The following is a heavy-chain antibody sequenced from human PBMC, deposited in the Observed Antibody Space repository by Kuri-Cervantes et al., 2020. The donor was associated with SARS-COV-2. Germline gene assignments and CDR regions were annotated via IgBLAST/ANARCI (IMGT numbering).Heavy chain of an antibody. V-gene: IGHV1-18*04. D-gene: IGHD3-10*01. CDR1: GYTFTSYG. CDR3: AKDFSTMVRGEGELVDY. J-gene: IGHJ4*02. Sequence: ASVKVSCKASGYTFTSYGISWVRQAPGQGLEWMGWISAYNGNTYYAQKLQGRVTMTTDTSTSTAYMELRSLRSDVTAVYYFAKDFSTMVRGEGELVDYWGKGTLVTVSS. CDR2: ISAYNGNT.